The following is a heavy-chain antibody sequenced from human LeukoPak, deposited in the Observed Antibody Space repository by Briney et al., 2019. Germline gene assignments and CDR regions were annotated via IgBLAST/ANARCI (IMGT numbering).Heavy chain of an antibody. J-gene: IGHJ4*02. Sequence: SETLSLTCAVYVGAFSGYYWSWIRQPPGKGLEWIGEINHSGSTNYNPSLKSRVPISVDTSKNQFSLKLSSVTAADTAVYYCARGPQITMVRGVIISPFDYWGQGTLVTVSS. CDR2: INHSGST. V-gene: IGHV4-34*01. D-gene: IGHD3-10*01. CDR1: VGAFSGYY. CDR3: ARGPQITMVRGVIISPFDY.